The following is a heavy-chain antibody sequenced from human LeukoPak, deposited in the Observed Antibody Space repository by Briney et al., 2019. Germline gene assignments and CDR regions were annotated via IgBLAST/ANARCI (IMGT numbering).Heavy chain of an antibody. J-gene: IGHJ4*02. D-gene: IGHD1-26*01. CDR1: GFTFSSYA. Sequence: GGSLRLSCAASGFTFSSYAMSWVRQAPGKGLEWVSAISGSGGSTYYADSVKGRFTISRDNSKNTLYPQMNSLRAEDTAVYYCAKDGWGSYNFDYWGQGTLVTVSS. V-gene: IGHV3-23*01. CDR3: AKDGWGSYNFDY. CDR2: ISGSGGST.